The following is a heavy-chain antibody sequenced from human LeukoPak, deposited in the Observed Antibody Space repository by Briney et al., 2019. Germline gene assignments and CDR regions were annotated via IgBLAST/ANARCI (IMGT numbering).Heavy chain of an antibody. D-gene: IGHD5-24*01. CDR1: GYTFTSYD. CDR3: ASSPMVEQLSWFDP. J-gene: IGHJ5*02. V-gene: IGHV1-69*04. Sequence: GASVKVSCKASGYTFTSYDISWVRQAPGQGLEWMGRIIPILGIANYAQKFQGRVTITADKSTSTAYMELSSLRSEDTAVYYCASSPMVEQLSWFDPWGQGTLVTVSS. CDR2: IIPILGIA.